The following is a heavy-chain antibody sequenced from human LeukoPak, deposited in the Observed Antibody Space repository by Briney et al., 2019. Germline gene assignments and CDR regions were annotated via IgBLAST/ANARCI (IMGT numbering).Heavy chain of an antibody. J-gene: IGHJ4*02. D-gene: IGHD2-2*01. CDR3: ARDIVVVPATKEDY. CDR1: GFIFSSYT. Sequence: GGSLRLSCEASGFIFSSYTMSWVRQAPGKGLEWGSYITGSSSTIYYADSVKGRFTISRDNAKISLYLQMNSLRAEDTAVYYCARDIVVVPATKEDYWGQGTLVTVSS. CDR2: ITGSSSTI. V-gene: IGHV3-48*01.